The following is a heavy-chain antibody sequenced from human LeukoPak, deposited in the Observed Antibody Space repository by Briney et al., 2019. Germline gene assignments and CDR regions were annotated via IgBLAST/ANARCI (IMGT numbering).Heavy chain of an antibody. Sequence: GGSLRLSCAASGFTFSSYWMHWVRHAPGKGLEWVSAISGSGGNTYYADSVKGRFTISRDNSKNTLYLQMNSLRAEDTAVYYCAKGFVVVVSATQSSWFDPWGQGTLVTVSS. J-gene: IGHJ5*02. D-gene: IGHD2-15*01. CDR1: GFTFSSYW. CDR2: ISGSGGNT. CDR3: AKGFVVVVSATQSSWFDP. V-gene: IGHV3-23*01.